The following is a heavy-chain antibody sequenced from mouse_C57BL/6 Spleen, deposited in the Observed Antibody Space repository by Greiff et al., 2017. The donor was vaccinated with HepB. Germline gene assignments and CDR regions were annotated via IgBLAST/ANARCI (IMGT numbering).Heavy chain of an antibody. CDR3: AGYGNCGAWFAY. CDR1: GYSFTDYN. D-gene: IGHD2-1*01. V-gene: IGHV1-39*01. Sequence: SGPELVKPGASVKMSCKASGYSFTDYNMNWVKQSNGKSLEWIGVINPNYGTTSYNQKFKGKATLTVDQSSSTAYMQLNSLTSEDSAVYYCAGYGNCGAWFAYWGQGTLVTVSA. CDR2: INPNYGTT. J-gene: IGHJ3*01.